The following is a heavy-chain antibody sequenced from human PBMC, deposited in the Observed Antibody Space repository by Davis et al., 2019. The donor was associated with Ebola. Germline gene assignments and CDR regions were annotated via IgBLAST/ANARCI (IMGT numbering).Heavy chain of an antibody. CDR1: GFTFSSYA. CDR2: ITGSGSLT. J-gene: IGHJ6*02. CDR3: ARQLPYYSYGMDV. D-gene: IGHD2-2*01. Sequence: GGSLRLSCAASGFTFSSYAMSWVRQAPGKGLEWVSAITGSGSLTGYADSVKGRFTISRDNSKNTLYLQMNSLRAEDTAVYFCARQLPYYSYGMDVWGQGTTVTVSS. V-gene: IGHV3-23*01.